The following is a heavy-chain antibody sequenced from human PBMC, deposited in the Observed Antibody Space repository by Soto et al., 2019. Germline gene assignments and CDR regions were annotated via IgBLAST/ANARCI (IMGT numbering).Heavy chain of an antibody. CDR3: ARDLESGYSNYYYYMDV. CDR2: TYFRSRWYN. J-gene: IGHJ6*03. CDR1: GDSVSSNTAA. Sequence: QVQLQQSGPGLVKPSQTLSLTCAISGDSVSSNTAAWHWIRQSPSRGLEWLGRTYFRSRWYNDYAVSVKSRITINADTSKNQFSLHLNSVSPEDTAVYYCARDLESGYSNYYYYMDVCGKGTTVTVSS. V-gene: IGHV6-1*01. D-gene: IGHD5-12*01.